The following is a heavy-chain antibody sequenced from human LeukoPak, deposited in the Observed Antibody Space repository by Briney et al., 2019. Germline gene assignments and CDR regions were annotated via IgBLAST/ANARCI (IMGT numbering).Heavy chain of an antibody. CDR2: INTDGSST. V-gene: IGHV3-74*01. CDR1: GFTFSSYW. Sequence: PGGSLRLSCAASGFTFSSYWMHWVRQAPGKGLVWVSRINTDGSSTSYADSVKGRFTISRDNAKNTLYLQMNSLRAEDTAVYYCARGPPAYYYDSSGYDYWGQGTLVTVSS. D-gene: IGHD3-22*01. CDR3: ARGPPAYYYDSSGYDY. J-gene: IGHJ4*02.